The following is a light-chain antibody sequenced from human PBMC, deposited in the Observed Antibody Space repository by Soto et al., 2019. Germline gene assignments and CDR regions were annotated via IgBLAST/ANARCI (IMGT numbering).Light chain of an antibody. CDR2: EAS. Sequence: EIVLTQSPATLSLSPGERATLSCRASQSVSSYLAGYQQKPGQAPRLLIYEASNRATGIPARFSGSGSGTDFTLTISSLEPEDFAVYHCQQRSNGPSYTFGQGTKLEIK. J-gene: IGKJ2*01. CDR1: QSVSSY. CDR3: QQRSNGPSYT. V-gene: IGKV3-11*01.